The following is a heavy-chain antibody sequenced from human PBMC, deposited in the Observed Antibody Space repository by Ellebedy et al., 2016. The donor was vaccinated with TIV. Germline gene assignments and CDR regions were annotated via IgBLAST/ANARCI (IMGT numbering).Heavy chain of an antibody. Sequence: GGSLRLSCAASGFTLSHSAMHWVRQGPGKGLEWVAVISYNGDNAYYADSVKGRFTISRDNSKNTMHLQMNSMRAEDTAVYYCARSEGSTWFFDYWGQGTLVTVSS. CDR3: ARSEGSTWFFDY. CDR1: GFTLSHSA. V-gene: IGHV3-30-3*01. D-gene: IGHD6-13*01. CDR2: ISYNGDNA. J-gene: IGHJ4*02.